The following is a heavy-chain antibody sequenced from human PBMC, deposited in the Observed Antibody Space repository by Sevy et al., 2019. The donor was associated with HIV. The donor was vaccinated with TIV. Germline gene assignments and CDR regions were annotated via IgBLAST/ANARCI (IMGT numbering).Heavy chain of an antibody. J-gene: IGHJ5*02. CDR1: GFTFSSYW. CDR3: ARPAAAGIGWFDP. D-gene: IGHD6-13*01. V-gene: IGHV3-74*01. Sequence: GGSLRLSCAASGFTFSSYWMHWVRQAPGKGLVWVSRINSDGSSTRYADSVKGRFTISRDNAKNTLYLQMNSLRAEDTAVYYCARPAAAGIGWFDPWGQGTLVTVSS. CDR2: INSDGSST.